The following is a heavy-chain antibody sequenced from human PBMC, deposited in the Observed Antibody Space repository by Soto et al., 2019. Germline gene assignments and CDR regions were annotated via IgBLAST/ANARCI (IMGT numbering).Heavy chain of an antibody. J-gene: IGHJ4*02. CDR3: ARDRPAPDY. Sequence: QVQLVESGGGVVQPGRSLRLSCAASGFTFSSYAMHWVRQAPGKGLEWVAVISYDGSNKYYADSVKGRFTISRDNSKNTLYLQMNSLRAEDTAVYYCARDRPAPDYWGQGTLVTVSS. V-gene: IGHV3-30-3*01. CDR2: ISYDGSNK. CDR1: GFTFSSYA.